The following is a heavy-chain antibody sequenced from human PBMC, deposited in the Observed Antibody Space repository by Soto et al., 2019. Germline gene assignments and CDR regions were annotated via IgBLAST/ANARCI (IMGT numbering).Heavy chain of an antibody. CDR3: ARSICWYEADAFDM. J-gene: IGHJ3*02. CDR1: GFTFGDYE. D-gene: IGHD6-13*01. Sequence: QVQLVESGGGLVQPGGSLRLSCAASGFTFGDYEMSWIRQSAGKGPEWVSFLSRSGNTIYYADSVKGRFSISRDNAENSLYLQMERLRLEATATYFCARSICWYEADAFDMWGQGTLVTVSA. V-gene: IGHV3-11*01. CDR2: LSRSGNTI.